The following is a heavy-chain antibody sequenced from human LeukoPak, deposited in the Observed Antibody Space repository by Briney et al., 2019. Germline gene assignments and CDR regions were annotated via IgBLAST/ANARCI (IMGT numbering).Heavy chain of an antibody. CDR3: ASTYGSGSYYKGGFDP. CDR1: GFTSSDYY. D-gene: IGHD3-10*01. J-gene: IGHJ5*02. Sequence: GGSLRLSCAASGFTSSDYYMSWIRQAPGKGLEWVSYISSSGSTIYYADSVKGRFTISRDNAKNSLYLQMNSLRAEDTAVYSCASTYGSGSYYKGGFDPWGQGTLVTVSS. V-gene: IGHV3-11*01. CDR2: ISSSGSTI.